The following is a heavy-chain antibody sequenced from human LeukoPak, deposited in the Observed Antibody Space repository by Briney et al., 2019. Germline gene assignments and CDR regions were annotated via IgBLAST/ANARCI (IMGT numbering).Heavy chain of an antibody. V-gene: IGHV4-38-2*02. CDR3: ARARSSWYPAVFDY. D-gene: IGHD6-13*01. Sequence: PSETLSLTCTVSGYSISSGYYWGWIRQPPGKGLEWIGSIYHSGSTYYNPSLKSRVTISVDTSKNQFSLKLGSVTAADTAVYYCARARSSWYPAVFDYWGQGTLVTVSS. J-gene: IGHJ4*02. CDR1: GYSISSGYY. CDR2: IYHSGST.